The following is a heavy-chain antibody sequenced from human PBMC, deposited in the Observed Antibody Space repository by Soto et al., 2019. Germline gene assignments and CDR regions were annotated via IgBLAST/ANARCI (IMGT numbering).Heavy chain of an antibody. CDR1: GFTFSNYG. Sequence: GGFLRLSCAASGFTFSNYGMHWVRRAPGKGLEWMAVIFHDGSNKYYADAVKGRFTISRDNAKNSLYLQMNSLRAEDTAVYYCAREAMALDYWGQGTLVPVSS. CDR2: IFHDGSNK. CDR3: AREAMALDY. D-gene: IGHD5-18*01. J-gene: IGHJ4*02. V-gene: IGHV3-33*08.